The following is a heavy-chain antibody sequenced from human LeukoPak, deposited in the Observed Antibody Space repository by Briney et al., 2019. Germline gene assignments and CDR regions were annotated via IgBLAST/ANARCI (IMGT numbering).Heavy chain of an antibody. CDR2: IYGGGST. D-gene: IGHD3-22*01. Sequence: GGSLRLSCAASGFTVSRNSMSWGRQAPGKGLEWVSVIYGGGSTYYADSVKGRFTISRDNSKNTPYLQMNSLRAEVTAVYYCAAVVVINSDAYWGQGTLVTVSS. J-gene: IGHJ4*02. V-gene: IGHV3-53*01. CDR3: AAVVVINSDAY. CDR1: GFTVSRNS.